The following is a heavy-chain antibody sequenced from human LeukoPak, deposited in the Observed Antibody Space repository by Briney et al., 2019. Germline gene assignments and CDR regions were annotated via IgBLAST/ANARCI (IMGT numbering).Heavy chain of an antibody. CDR3: ARGYIRGAFDI. CDR2: ISTDGSST. Sequence: SGGSLRLSCAASGFTFSSYWMHWVRQAPGKGLVWVSRISTDGSSTSYADSVEGRFTISRDNAKNSLYLQMNSLRAEDTAVYYCARGYIRGAFDIWGQGTMVTVSS. CDR1: GFTFSSYW. J-gene: IGHJ3*02. V-gene: IGHV3-74*01. D-gene: IGHD5-18*01.